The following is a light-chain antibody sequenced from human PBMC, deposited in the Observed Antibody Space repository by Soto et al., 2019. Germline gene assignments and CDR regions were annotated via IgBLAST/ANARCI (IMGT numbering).Light chain of an antibody. CDR1: NSDVGRYKF. Sequence: QSVLTQPPSAAGSPGQSLTIPCTGTNSDVGRYKFVSWYQQHPGKAPKLIIYEVTQRPSGVPDRFSASKSGNTASLTVSGLQAEDEADYYCSSYAGSKMGVFGTGTKVTVL. V-gene: IGLV2-8*01. CDR3: SSYAGSKMGV. CDR2: EVT. J-gene: IGLJ1*01.